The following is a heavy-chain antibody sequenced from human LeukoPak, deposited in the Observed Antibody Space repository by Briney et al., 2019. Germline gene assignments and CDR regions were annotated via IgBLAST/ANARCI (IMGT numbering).Heavy chain of an antibody. V-gene: IGHV3-7*03. CDR3: AKPGRWELLSYFDY. J-gene: IGHJ4*02. CDR1: GFTFSSYW. CDR2: IKQDGSEK. Sequence: GGSLRLSCAASGFTFSSYWMSWVRQAPGKGLEWVANIKQDGSEKYYVDSVKGRFTISKDNSKNTLYLQMNSLRAEDTAVYYCAKPGRWELLSYFDYWGQGTLVTVSS. D-gene: IGHD1-26*01.